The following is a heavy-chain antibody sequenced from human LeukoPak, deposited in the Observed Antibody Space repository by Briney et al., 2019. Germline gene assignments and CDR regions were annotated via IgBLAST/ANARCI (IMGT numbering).Heavy chain of an antibody. V-gene: IGHV4-39*01. CDR3: ARHYVTGIARGYSDY. D-gene: IGHD2-21*01. Sequence: SETLSLTCTVPGGSISSTTYYWGWTRQPPGKGLEWIGSISYSGSTYYNPSLKSRVTISVDTSKNEFSLKLSSVTAADTAVYYCARHYVTGIARGYSDYWGQGPLVTVSS. J-gene: IGHJ4*02. CDR1: GGSISSTTYY. CDR2: ISYSGST.